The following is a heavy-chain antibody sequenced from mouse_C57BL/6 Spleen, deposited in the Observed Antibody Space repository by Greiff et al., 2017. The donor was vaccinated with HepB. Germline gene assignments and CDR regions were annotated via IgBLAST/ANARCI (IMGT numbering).Heavy chain of an antibody. V-gene: IGHV1-64*01. CDR3: ASGGKFAY. CDR1: GYTFTSYW. CDR2: IHPNSGST. Sequence: VQLQQPGAELVKPGASVKLSCKASGYTFTSYWMHWVKQRPGQGLEWIGMIHPNSGSTNYNEKFKIKATLTVDKSSSTAYMQLRSLTSEDSAVYYCASGGKFAYWGQGTLVTVSA. J-gene: IGHJ3*01.